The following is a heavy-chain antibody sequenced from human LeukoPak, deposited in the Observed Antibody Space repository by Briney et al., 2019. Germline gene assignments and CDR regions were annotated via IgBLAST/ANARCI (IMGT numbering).Heavy chain of an antibody. J-gene: IGHJ6*03. CDR1: GFTFSSYG. Sequence: GGTLRLSCAASGFTFSSYGMSWVRQAPGKGLEWVSAISGSGGSTYYADSVNGRFTISRDNSKNTLYLQMNSLRAEDTAVYYCAREDYYYYYMDVWGKGTTVTISS. CDR2: ISGSGGST. V-gene: IGHV3-23*01. CDR3: AREDYYYYYMDV.